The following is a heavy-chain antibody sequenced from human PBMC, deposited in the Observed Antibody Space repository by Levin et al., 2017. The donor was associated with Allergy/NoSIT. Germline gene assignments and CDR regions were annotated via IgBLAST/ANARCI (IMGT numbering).Heavy chain of an antibody. Sequence: SVKVSCKASGGTFSSYAISWVRQAPGQGLEWMGRIIPILGIANYAQKFQGRVTITADKSTSTAYMELSSLRSEDTAVYYCASQDRQVGATDYWGQGTLVTVSS. CDR3: ASQDRQVGATDY. V-gene: IGHV1-69*04. D-gene: IGHD1-26*01. CDR1: GGTFSSYA. CDR2: IIPILGIA. J-gene: IGHJ4*02.